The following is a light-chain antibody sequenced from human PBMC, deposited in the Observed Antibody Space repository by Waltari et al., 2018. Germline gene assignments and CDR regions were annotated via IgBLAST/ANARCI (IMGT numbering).Light chain of an antibody. CDR1: SNDVGGYNS. V-gene: IGLV2-14*01. J-gene: IGLJ2*01. CDR2: DVS. CDR3: SSQSSNDVVL. Sequence: QSALTQPASVSGSPGQSVTIFCAGTSNDVGGYNSVSWYQEHPDQAPKVIIYDVSARPSGVSDRFSGSKSGNTASLTISGLQAEDEADYYCSSQSSNDVVLFGGGTKLTVL.